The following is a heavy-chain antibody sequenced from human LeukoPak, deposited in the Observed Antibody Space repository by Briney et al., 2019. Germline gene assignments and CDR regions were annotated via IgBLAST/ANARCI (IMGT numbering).Heavy chain of an antibody. CDR3: ARDIKDIVVVPAAMDYYYYYMDV. V-gene: IGHV3-66*01. CDR1: GFTVSSNY. CDR2: IYSGGST. J-gene: IGHJ6*03. Sequence: GGSLRLSCAASGFTVSSNYMSWVRQAPGKGLEWVSVIYSGGSTYYADSVKGRFTISRDNSKNTLYLQMNSLRAEDTAVYYCARDIKDIVVVPAAMDYYYYYMDVWGKGTTVTISS. D-gene: IGHD2-2*01.